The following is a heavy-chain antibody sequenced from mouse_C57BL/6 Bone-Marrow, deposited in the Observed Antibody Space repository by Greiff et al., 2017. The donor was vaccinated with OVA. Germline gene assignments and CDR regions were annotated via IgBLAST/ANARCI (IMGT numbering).Heavy chain of an antibody. Sequence: VQLQQSGPELVKPGASVKLSCKASGYSFTDYNMNWVKQSNGKSLEWIGVVNPNYGTTSYNQKFKGRVTLTVDQSSSTVYMQLNSLTSEDSAVYYCARILYGSSFYYAMDYWGQGTSVTVSS. D-gene: IGHD1-1*01. CDR1: GYSFTDYN. CDR2: VNPNYGTT. CDR3: ARILYGSSFYYAMDY. J-gene: IGHJ4*01. V-gene: IGHV1-39*01.